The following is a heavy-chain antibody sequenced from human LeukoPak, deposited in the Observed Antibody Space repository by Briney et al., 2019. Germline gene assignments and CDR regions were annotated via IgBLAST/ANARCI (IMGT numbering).Heavy chain of an antibody. J-gene: IGHJ3*02. V-gene: IGHV3-30-3*01. CDR3: ARDGGSGWGAFDI. D-gene: IGHD6-19*01. Sequence: PGGSLRLSCAASGFTFSSYAMHWVRQAPGKGLEWVAVISYDGSNKYYADSVKGRITISRDNSKNTLYLQMNSLRAEDTAVYYCARDGGSGWGAFDIWGQGTMVTVSS. CDR1: GFTFSSYA. CDR2: ISYDGSNK.